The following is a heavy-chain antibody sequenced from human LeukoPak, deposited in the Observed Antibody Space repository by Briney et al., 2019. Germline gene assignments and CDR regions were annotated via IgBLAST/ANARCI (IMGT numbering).Heavy chain of an antibody. V-gene: IGHV1-69*05. CDR2: IIPTFGTA. Sequence: ASVKVSCKASGGTFSSYAISWVRQAPGQGLEWMGRIIPTFGTANYAQKFQGRVTMTRDTSTSTVYMELSSLRSEDTAVYYCARVLHDYYDSSGYFDYWGQGTLVTVSS. J-gene: IGHJ4*02. CDR3: ARVLHDYYDSSGYFDY. CDR1: GGTFSSYA. D-gene: IGHD3-22*01.